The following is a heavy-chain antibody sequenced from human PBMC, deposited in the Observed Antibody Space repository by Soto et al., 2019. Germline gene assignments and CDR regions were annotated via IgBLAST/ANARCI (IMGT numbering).Heavy chain of an antibody. CDR1: GYTFTSYY. Sequence: GASVKVSCKASGYTFTSYYMHWVRQAPGQGLEWMGIINPSGGSTSYAQKFQGRVTMTRDTSTSTVYMELSSLRSEDTAVYYCARESGRTVRGVIPPRRYYFDYWGQGTLVTVSS. V-gene: IGHV1-46*01. D-gene: IGHD3-10*01. J-gene: IGHJ4*02. CDR2: INPSGGST. CDR3: ARESGRTVRGVIPPRRYYFDY.